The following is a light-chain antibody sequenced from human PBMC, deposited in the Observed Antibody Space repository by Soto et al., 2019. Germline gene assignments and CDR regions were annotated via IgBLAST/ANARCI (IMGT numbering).Light chain of an antibody. J-gene: IGKJ2*01. CDR1: QSISSW. CDR3: QQYNSYPYP. Sequence: DIQMTQSPSTLSASVGDRVTITCRASQSISSWLAWYQQKPGKAPKVLIYKASSFESGVPPRFSGSGSGTEFNPTISSLQPDDFATYYCQQYNSYPYPFGQGTKLEIK. CDR2: KAS. V-gene: IGKV1-5*03.